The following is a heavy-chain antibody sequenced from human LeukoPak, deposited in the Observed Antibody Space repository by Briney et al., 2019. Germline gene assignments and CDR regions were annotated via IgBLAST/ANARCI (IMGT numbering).Heavy chain of an antibody. Sequence: SETLSLTCAVYGGSFSGYYWSWIRQPPGKGLEWIGEINHSGSTNYNPSLKSRVTISVDTSKNQFSPKLSSVTAADTAVYYCARGGPRGIVVVPAAYFDYWGQGTLVTVSS. J-gene: IGHJ4*02. V-gene: IGHV4-34*01. CDR3: ARGGPRGIVVVPAAYFDY. D-gene: IGHD2-2*01. CDR1: GGSFSGYY. CDR2: INHSGST.